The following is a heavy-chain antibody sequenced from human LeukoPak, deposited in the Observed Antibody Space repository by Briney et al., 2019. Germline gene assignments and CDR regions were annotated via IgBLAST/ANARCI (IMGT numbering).Heavy chain of an antibody. CDR2: ISAYNGNT. D-gene: IGHD2-21*01. CDR1: GYTFTYYG. Sequence: ASVKVSCKASGYTFTYYGISWVRQAPGQGLEWMGWISAYNGNTNYARKLQGRVTMTTDTSTSTAYMEMRSLRSDDTAVYYCARDSDPRHSPNWFDPWGQGTLVTVSS. J-gene: IGHJ5*02. V-gene: IGHV1-18*01. CDR3: ARDSDPRHSPNWFDP.